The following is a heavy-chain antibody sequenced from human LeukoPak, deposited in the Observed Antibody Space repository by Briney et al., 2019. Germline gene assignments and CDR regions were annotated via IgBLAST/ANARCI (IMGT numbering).Heavy chain of an antibody. D-gene: IGHD6-6*01. V-gene: IGHV3-7*01. CDR1: GFTFSSYW. Sequence: GGSLRLSCAASGFTFSSYWMSWVRQAPGKGLEWVANIKQDGSQKYYVDSVKGRLTISRDNANNLLYLQMNSLRAEDTAVYYCARESFAARWDWGQGTLVTVSS. CDR2: IKQDGSQK. CDR3: ARESFAARWD. J-gene: IGHJ4*02.